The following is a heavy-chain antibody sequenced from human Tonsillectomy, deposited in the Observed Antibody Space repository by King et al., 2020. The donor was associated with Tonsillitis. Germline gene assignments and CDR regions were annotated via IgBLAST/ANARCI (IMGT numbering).Heavy chain of an antibody. V-gene: IGHV3-30*18. J-gene: IGHJ4*02. CDR1: GFTFGSHG. CDR2: LSYDGSIE. D-gene: IGHD1-7*01. CDR3: AKEEFHESGTTGRYFFDY. Sequence: QVQLVESGGGVVQPGRSLRLSCAASGFTFGSHGMHWVRQAPGKGPEWVAVLSYDGSIELYADSVKGRFAISRDNSKNTLYLQMNSLRAEDTAVYYCAKEEFHESGTTGRYFFDYWGQGTLVTVSS.